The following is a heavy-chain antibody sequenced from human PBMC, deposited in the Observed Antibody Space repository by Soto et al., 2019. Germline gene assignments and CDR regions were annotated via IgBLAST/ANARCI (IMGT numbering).Heavy chain of an antibody. CDR3: ATAVTIFGVVTTFYYFDY. CDR1: GYTLTELS. D-gene: IGHD3-3*01. Sequence: ASVKVSCKVSGYTLTELSMHWVRQAPGKGLEWMGGFDPEDGETNYAQKFQGRVTMTEDTSTDTAYMELSSLRSEDTAVYYCATAVTIFGVVTTFYYFDYWGQGTLVTVSS. V-gene: IGHV1-24*01. J-gene: IGHJ4*02. CDR2: FDPEDGET.